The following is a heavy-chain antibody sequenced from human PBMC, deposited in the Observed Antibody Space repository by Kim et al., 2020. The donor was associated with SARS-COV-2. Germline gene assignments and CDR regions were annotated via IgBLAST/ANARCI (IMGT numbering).Heavy chain of an antibody. J-gene: IGHJ5*02. CDR1: GGSISSSSYY. V-gene: IGHV4-39*01. CDR2: IYYSGST. CDR3: ARKTYVNAAAPLFDP. D-gene: IGHD6-13*01. Sequence: SETLSLTCTVSGGSISSSSYYWGWIRQPPGKGLEWIGSIYYSGSTYYNPSLKSRVTISVDTSKNQFSLKLSSVTAADTAVYYCARKTYVNAAAPLFDPWGQGTLVTVSS.